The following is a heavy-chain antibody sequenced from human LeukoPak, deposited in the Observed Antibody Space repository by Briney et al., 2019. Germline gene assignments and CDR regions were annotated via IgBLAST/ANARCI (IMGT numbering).Heavy chain of an antibody. J-gene: IGHJ2*01. CDR3: ARAAYSSTWYSRYFDL. D-gene: IGHD6-13*01. CDR1: GFTFSSYW. Sequence: GGSLRPSCAASGFTFSSYWMSWVRQAPGKGLEWVANIKQDGSEKYYVDSVKGRFTISRENAKNSLYLQMNSLRAGDTAVYYCARAAYSSTWYSRYFDLWGRGTLVTVSS. V-gene: IGHV3-7*01. CDR2: IKQDGSEK.